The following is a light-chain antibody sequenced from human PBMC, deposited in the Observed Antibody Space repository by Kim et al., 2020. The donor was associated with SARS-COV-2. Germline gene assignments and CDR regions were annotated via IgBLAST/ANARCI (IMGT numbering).Light chain of an antibody. CDR3: NSRDSSGNYYV. CDR1: SLRSYS. Sequence: LGKKARFTSQEDSLRSYSASWYQKKPGQAPVLGIFAKNNRPSGIPDRFSGSIAGTTASLTITGAQAEDEADYYCNSRDSSGNYYVFGTGTKVTVL. V-gene: IGLV3-19*01. CDR2: AKN. J-gene: IGLJ1*01.